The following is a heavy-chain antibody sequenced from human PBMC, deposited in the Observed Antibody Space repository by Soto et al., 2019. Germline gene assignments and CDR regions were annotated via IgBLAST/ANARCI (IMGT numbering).Heavy chain of an antibody. CDR2: ISSSSSTI. CDR1: GFTFSSYS. D-gene: IGHD2-15*01. V-gene: IGHV3-48*01. J-gene: IGHJ4*02. Sequence: GGSLRLSCAASGFTFSSYSMNWVRQAPGKGLEWVSYISSSSSTIYYADSVKGRFTISRDNAKNSLYLQMNSLRAEDTAVYYCARGGKTGILYFDYWGQGTLVTVSS. CDR3: ARGGKTGILYFDY.